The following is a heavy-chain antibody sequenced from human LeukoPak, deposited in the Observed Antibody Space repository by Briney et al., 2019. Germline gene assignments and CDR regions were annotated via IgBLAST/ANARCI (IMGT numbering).Heavy chain of an antibody. Sequence: GGPLRLSCAASGFTFSSYSMNWVRQAPGKGLEWVSSISSSSSYIYYADSVKGRFTISRDNAKSSLYLQMNSLRAEDTAVYYCARLTGYSSSSGYYYGMDLWGQGTTVSVSS. CDR2: ISSSSSYI. V-gene: IGHV3-21*01. CDR1: GFTFSSYS. J-gene: IGHJ6*02. D-gene: IGHD6-6*01. CDR3: ARLTGYSSSSGYYYGMDL.